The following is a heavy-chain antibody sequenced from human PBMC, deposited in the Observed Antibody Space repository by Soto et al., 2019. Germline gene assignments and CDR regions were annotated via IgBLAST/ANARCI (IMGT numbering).Heavy chain of an antibody. CDR3: AWSLLGRTDAFAL. Sequence: QVQLVQAGAEVKKPRSSVKVSCKASGGTFSSYTISWGRQAPGQGLEWMGRIIPILGIANYAQKCQGRVKITAHKYTSTAYLELSRRRSEQTAEYCCAWSLLGRTDAFALWGQGTMVTVSS. V-gene: IGHV1-69*02. CDR2: IIPILGIA. CDR1: GGTFSSYT. D-gene: IGHD3-10*01. J-gene: IGHJ3*01.